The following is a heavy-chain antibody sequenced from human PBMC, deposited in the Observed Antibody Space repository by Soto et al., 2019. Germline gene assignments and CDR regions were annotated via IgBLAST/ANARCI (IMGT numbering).Heavy chain of an antibody. D-gene: IGHD3-10*01. J-gene: IGHJ4*02. V-gene: IGHV4-59*01. Sequence: PSETLSLTCTVSGGSISSYYWSWIRQPPGKGLEWIGYIYYSGSTNYNPSLKSRVTISVDTSKNQFSLKLSSVTAADTAVYYCARGIYGSENHFDYWGQGTLVTVSS. CDR1: GGSISSYY. CDR2: IYYSGST. CDR3: ARGIYGSENHFDY.